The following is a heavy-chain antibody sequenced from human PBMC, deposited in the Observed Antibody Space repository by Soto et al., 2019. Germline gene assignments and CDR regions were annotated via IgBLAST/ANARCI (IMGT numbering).Heavy chain of an antibody. CDR1: GGSISSYY. CDR2: IYYSGST. Sequence: SETLSLTCTVSGGSISSYYWSWIRQPPGKGLEWIGYIYYSGSTNYNPSLKSRVTISVDTSKNQFSLKLSSVTAADTAVYYCARLMVREELDAFDIWGQGTMVTVSS. J-gene: IGHJ3*02. V-gene: IGHV4-59*08. D-gene: IGHD3-10*01. CDR3: ARLMVREELDAFDI.